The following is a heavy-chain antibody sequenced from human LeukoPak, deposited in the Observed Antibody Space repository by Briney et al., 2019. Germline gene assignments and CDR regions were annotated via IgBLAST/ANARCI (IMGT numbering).Heavy chain of an antibody. CDR3: ATFRFLGT. Sequence: GGSLRLSCAASGFIFTNYFMSWVRQAPGKGLEWVANIKPGGNEKYYVDSVKGRFTISRDNVKNSLYLQMNSLRAEDTAIYYCATFRFLGTWGQGTMVTVSP. CDR2: IKPGGNEK. CDR1: GFIFTNYF. D-gene: IGHD3-3*01. V-gene: IGHV3-7*03. J-gene: IGHJ3*01.